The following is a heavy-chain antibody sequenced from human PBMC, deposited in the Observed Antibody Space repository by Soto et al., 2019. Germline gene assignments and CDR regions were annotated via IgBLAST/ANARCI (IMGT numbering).Heavy chain of an antibody. Sequence: EVQLLESGGGLVQPGGSLRLSCAASAFTFSSYAMSRVRQPPGKRLEWVSAISGSGGSTHNADSVKGRFTISRDNSKNALYFQMNSLRAEDTAVYYCATHSSGGSDDAFDLWGQGTMVTVSS. CDR2: ISGSGGST. J-gene: IGHJ3*01. D-gene: IGHD6-19*01. CDR3: ATHSSGGSDDAFDL. CDR1: AFTFSSYA. V-gene: IGHV3-23*01.